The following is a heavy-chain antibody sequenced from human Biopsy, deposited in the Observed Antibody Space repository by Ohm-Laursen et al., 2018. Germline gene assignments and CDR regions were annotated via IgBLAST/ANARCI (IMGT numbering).Heavy chain of an antibody. V-gene: IGHV4-39*01. J-gene: IGHJ5*02. CDR3: ARHPTGFWFDP. CDR1: GDSISTSTTYY. Sequence: TLSLTCTVSGDSISTSTTYYWAWLRQFPGKGLEWIGSIYNSETTFYNPSLKSRVAISVDTSTNQFSLKVSSVTAADTALYYCARHPTGFWFDPWGHGTLVTVSS. CDR2: IYNSETT.